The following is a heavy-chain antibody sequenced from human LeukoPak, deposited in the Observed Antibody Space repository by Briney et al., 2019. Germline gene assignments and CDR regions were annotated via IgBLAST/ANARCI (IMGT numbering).Heavy chain of an antibody. D-gene: IGHD4-17*01. V-gene: IGHV3-15*01. CDR3: TTDPGDYADY. Sequence: PGGSLRLSCAASGFTFSDYYMSWVRQAPGEGLEWVGHIKNKADGGAADYGAPVKGRFTISRDDSKNTLFLQMNSLKIEDTAVYYCTTDPGDYADYWGQGTLVTVSS. CDR2: IKNKADGGAA. J-gene: IGHJ4*02. CDR1: GFTFSDYY.